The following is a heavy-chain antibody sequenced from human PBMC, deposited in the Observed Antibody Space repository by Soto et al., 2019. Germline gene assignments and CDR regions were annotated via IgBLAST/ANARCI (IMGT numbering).Heavy chain of an antibody. CDR3: ARQGFGPLHGLVDV. D-gene: IGHD3-10*01. CDR2: VHHSWGS. CDR1: GGSISSYY. Sequence: QVQLQESGPGLVKPSETLSLSCTVSGGSISSYYWSWFRQSPGKRMEWIGYVHHSWGSSYNPSLQXXVXXSLATSQSQFSLKVTSVTATDTAVYYCARQGFGPLHGLVDVWGQGTTVTVSS. V-gene: IGHV4-59*08. J-gene: IGHJ6*02.